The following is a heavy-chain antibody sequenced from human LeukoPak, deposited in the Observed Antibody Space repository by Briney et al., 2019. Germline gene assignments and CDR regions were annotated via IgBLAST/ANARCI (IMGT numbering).Heavy chain of an antibody. V-gene: IGHV6-1*01. CDR1: GDSVSSNSAA. CDR2: TYYRSKWYN. Sequence: SQTLSLTCAISGDSVSSNSAAWNWIRQSPSRGLEWLGRTYYRSKWYNDYAVSVKSRITINPDTSKNQFPLQLNSVTPEDTAVYYCARDKGRRTTVTYYFDYWGQGTLVTVSS. D-gene: IGHD4-17*01. CDR3: ARDKGRRTTVTYYFDY. J-gene: IGHJ4*02.